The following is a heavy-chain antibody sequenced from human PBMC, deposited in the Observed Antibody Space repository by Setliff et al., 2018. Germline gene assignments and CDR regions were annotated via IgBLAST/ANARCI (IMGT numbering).Heavy chain of an antibody. CDR2: INHSGTT. D-gene: IGHD2-15*01. J-gene: IGHJ4*02. Sequence: SETLSLTCTVYGVSFSDYYWGWVRQSPGKGLDWIGEINHSGTTNYDPSLEGRISISVDTSKNQFSLRLSSVTAADTAVYYCARDLRYCSGGTCHSAFDFWGQGTLVTVSS. CDR1: GVSFSDYY. CDR3: ARDLRYCSGGTCHSAFDF. V-gene: IGHV4-34*10.